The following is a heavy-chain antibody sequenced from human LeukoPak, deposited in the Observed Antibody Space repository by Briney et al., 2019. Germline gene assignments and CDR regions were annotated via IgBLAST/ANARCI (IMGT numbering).Heavy chain of an antibody. J-gene: IGHJ4*02. D-gene: IGHD6-13*01. CDR2: IYYSGTT. CDR3: ARGPRGYSSSWYAGGFDY. CDR1: GGSITSSSKY. V-gene: IGHV4-39*07. Sequence: SETLSLTCTVSGGSITSSSKYWGWIRQPPGKGLEWIGSIYYSGTTYYNPSLKSRVTISVDTSKNQFSLKLSSVTAADTAVYYCARGPRGYSSSWYAGGFDYWGQGTLVTVSS.